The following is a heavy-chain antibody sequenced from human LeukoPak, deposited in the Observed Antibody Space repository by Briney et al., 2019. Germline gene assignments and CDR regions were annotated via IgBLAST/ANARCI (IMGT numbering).Heavy chain of an antibody. CDR1: GGSISSGSYY. D-gene: IGHD2-2*01. Sequence: SQTLSLTCTVSGGSISSGSYYWSWIRQPAGKGLEWIGRIYTSGSTNYNPSLKSRVTISVDTSKIQFSLKLSSVTAADTAVYYCARGIVVVPAATSHQNWFDPWGQGTLVTVSS. CDR3: ARGIVVVPAATSHQNWFDP. CDR2: IYTSGST. J-gene: IGHJ5*02. V-gene: IGHV4-61*02.